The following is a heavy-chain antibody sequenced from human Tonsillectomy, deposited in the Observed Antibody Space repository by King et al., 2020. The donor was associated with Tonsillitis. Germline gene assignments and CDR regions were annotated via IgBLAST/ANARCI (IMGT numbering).Heavy chain of an antibody. J-gene: IGHJ4*02. D-gene: IGHD6-13*01. CDR1: GFTFSSYG. V-gene: IGHV3-48*02. Sequence: VQLVESGGDLVQPGGSLRLSCEASGFTFSSYGMSWVRQAPGKGLEWVAYISDSGATIKSADSVKGRFTNSRDSAKNSLYLQMNSLRDEDTAVYYCVRGRLTAAGYDCWGQGTPVTVSS. CDR3: VRGRLTAAGYDC. CDR2: ISDSGATI.